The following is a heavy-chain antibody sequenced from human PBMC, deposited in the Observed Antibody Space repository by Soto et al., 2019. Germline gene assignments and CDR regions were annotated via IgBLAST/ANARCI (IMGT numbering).Heavy chain of an antibody. V-gene: IGHV3-21*06. Sequence: GGSLRLSCAASGFTFSSYGMNWVRQAPGKGLEWVSSISSTTNYIYYGDSMKGRFTISRDNGKNSLYLEIHSLRAEDTAVYYCARESEDLTSNFDNWGQGTLVTVSS. CDR1: GFTFSSYG. CDR2: ISSTTNYI. J-gene: IGHJ4*02. CDR3: ARESEDLTSNFDN.